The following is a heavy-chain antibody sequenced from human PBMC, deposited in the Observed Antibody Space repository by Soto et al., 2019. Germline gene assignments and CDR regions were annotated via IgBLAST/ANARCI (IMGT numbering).Heavy chain of an antibody. Sequence: QVQLQESGPGLVKPSETLSLTCTVSGGSISSYYWSWIRQPAGKGLEWIGRIYTSRSTNYNPSLKSRVTMSVDTSKNQFSLKLSSVTAADTAVYYCARETYCSSTSCYVRDYYYYGMDVWGQGTTVTVSS. J-gene: IGHJ6*02. V-gene: IGHV4-4*07. CDR2: IYTSRST. D-gene: IGHD2-2*01. CDR3: ARETYCSSTSCYVRDYYYYGMDV. CDR1: GGSISSYY.